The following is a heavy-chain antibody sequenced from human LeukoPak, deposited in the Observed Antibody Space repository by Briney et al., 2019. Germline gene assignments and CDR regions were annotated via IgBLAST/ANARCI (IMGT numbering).Heavy chain of an antibody. CDR2: INPNSGGT. V-gene: IGHV1-2*02. CDR1: GYTFTGYY. CDR3: VRDFRLGEAFDI. D-gene: IGHD3-16*01. Sequence: VASVKVSCKASGYTFTGYYMHWVRQAPGQGLEWMGWINPNSGGTNYAQKFQGRVTMTRDTSISTAYMELSRLRSDDTAVYYCVRDFRLGEAFDIWGQGTMVTVSS. J-gene: IGHJ3*02.